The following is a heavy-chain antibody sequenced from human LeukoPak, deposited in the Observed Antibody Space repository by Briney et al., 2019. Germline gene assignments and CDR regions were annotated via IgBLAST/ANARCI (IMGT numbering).Heavy chain of an antibody. Sequence: QTGGSLRLSCAATGFSFSSYALSWVRQAPGKGLEWVSAISSGGDRTYYADSVTGRFTISRDNSKNMLFLQRSSLRAEDAAMYFGAVEAIATGYAYDWGQGTLVTVFS. D-gene: IGHD3-16*01. CDR2: ISSGGDRT. J-gene: IGHJ4*02. V-gene: IGHV3-23*01. CDR1: GFSFSSYA. CDR3: AVEAIATGYAYD.